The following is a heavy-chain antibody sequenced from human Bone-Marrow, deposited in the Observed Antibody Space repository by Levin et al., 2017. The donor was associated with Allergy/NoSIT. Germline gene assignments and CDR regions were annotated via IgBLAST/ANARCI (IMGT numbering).Heavy chain of an antibody. V-gene: IGHV1-69*13. CDR3: ATTKNYEFWSGYWFSEY. CDR1: GDTLSSYS. Sequence: ASVKVSCKASGDTLSSYSLSWVRQAPGQGLEWMGGIAPMFNVPNYAQKFRGRVAITADDSTSTAYMELSSLTSEDTAVYYCATTKNYEFWSGYWFSEYWGQGTLVTVSS. J-gene: IGHJ4*02. D-gene: IGHD3-3*01. CDR2: IAPMFNVP.